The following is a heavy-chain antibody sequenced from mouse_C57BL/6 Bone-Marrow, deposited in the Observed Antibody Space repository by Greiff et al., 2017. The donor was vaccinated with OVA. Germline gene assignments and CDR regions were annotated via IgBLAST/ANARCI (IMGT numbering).Heavy chain of an antibody. CDR1: GYTCTSYW. J-gene: IGHJ1*03. V-gene: IGHV1-69*01. Sequence: QVQLQQPGAELVMPGASVKLSCKASGYTCTSYWMHWVKQRPGQGLEWIGEIDPSDSYTNYNQKFKGKSTLSVDKSSSTAYMQLSSLTSEDSAVYYCARGSITTVVATDWYFDVWGTGTTVTVSS. CDR2: IDPSDSYT. D-gene: IGHD1-1*01. CDR3: ARGSITTVVATDWYFDV.